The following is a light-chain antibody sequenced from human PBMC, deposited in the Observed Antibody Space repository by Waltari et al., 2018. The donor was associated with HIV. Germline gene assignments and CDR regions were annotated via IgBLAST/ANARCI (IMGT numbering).Light chain of an antibody. CDR3: SSHAGSNNYV. Sequence: QSALTQPPSASGSPGQSVTISCSGTSSDVGGYDYVPWYQQHTGKAPKLMIYEVSKRPSGVPDRFSGSKSGNTASLTVSGLQAEDEADYYCSSHAGSNNYVFGTGTKVTVL. J-gene: IGLJ1*01. CDR2: EVS. CDR1: SSDVGGYDY. V-gene: IGLV2-8*01.